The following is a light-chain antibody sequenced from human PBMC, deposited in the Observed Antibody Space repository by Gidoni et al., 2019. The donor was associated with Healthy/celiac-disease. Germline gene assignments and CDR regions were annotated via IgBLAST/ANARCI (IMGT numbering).Light chain of an antibody. Sequence: QSALTQPASVSGSPGQSITISCTGTSSDVGGYNYVPWYQQHPGKAPKLMIDEVSNRPSGVSNRFSGSKSGNTASLTISGLQAEDEADYYCSSYTSSSTLLFGGGTKLTVL. V-gene: IGLV2-14*01. CDR1: SSDVGGYNY. CDR3: SSYTSSSTLL. J-gene: IGLJ2*01. CDR2: EVS.